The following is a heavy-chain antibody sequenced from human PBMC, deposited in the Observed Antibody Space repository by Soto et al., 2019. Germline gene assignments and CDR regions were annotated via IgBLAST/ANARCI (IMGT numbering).Heavy chain of an antibody. CDR3: ARDRATFDY. V-gene: IGHV3-23*01. Sequence: GGSLRLSCADSGFTFTSYAMSWVRLTPGKGLEWVSASSGSGSNTFYADSVRGRFTISRDNSKNTVFLQMNNLRAEDTAVYFCARDRATFDYWGQGTRVTVSS. CDR1: GFTFTSYA. D-gene: IGHD1-26*01. J-gene: IGHJ4*02. CDR2: SSGSGSNT.